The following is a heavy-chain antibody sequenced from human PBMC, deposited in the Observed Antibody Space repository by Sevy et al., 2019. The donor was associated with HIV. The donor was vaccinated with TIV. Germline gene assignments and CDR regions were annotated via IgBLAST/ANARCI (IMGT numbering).Heavy chain of an antibody. CDR1: GGSISSSSYY. D-gene: IGHD1-1*01. Sequence: SETLSLTCTVSGGSISSSSYYWGWIRQPPGKGLEWIGSIYYSGSTCYNPSLKSRVTISVDTSKNQFSLKLSSVTAADTAVYYCARLTITGTTGGVFDYWGQGTLVTVSS. V-gene: IGHV4-39*01. CDR2: IYYSGST. J-gene: IGHJ4*02. CDR3: ARLTITGTTGGVFDY.